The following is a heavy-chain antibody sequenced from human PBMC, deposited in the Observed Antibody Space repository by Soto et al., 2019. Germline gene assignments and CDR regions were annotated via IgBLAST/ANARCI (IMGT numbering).Heavy chain of an antibody. V-gene: IGHV3-66*01. CDR3: ARVGRFLEWLSAFDI. Sequence: GGSLRLSCAASGFTVSSNYMSWVRQAPGKGLEWVSVIYSGGSTYYADSVKGRFTISRDNSKNTLYLQMNSLRAEDTAVYYCARVGRFLEWLSAFDIWGQGTMVTVSS. CDR1: GFTVSSNY. D-gene: IGHD3-3*01. J-gene: IGHJ3*02. CDR2: IYSGGST.